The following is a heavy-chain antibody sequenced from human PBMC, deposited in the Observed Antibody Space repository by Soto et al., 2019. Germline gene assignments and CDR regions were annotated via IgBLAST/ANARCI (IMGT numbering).Heavy chain of an antibody. CDR1: GYTFTSYD. D-gene: IGHD3-3*01. J-gene: IGHJ6*02. V-gene: IGHV1-8*01. CDR2: MDPNSGST. CDR3: ARERKFDFWRKGLDV. Sequence: ASVKVSCKASGYTFTSYDVNWVRQAPGQGLEWLGWMDPNSGSTGYAQNFQGRVTMTRNISINTAHMELSSLRSEDTAVYYCARERKFDFWRKGLDVWGQGTTVTVSS.